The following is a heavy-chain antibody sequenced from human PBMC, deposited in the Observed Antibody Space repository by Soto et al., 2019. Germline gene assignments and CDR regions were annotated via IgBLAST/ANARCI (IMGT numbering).Heavy chain of an antibody. V-gene: IGHV1-2*04. CDR3: ARESGGATATLDYYYFYVDV. D-gene: IGHD5-12*01. J-gene: IGHJ6*03. CDR1: GGPFNGFF. Sequence: QVEPVQVGGGVREPGASSNGFRRVSGGPFNGFFLNWVRQAPGKRFGWMGWINPNGGVTKYAQKVQGWVSMTRDTSIRTVYMQLSRLRSDDTAVYYCARESGGATATLDYYYFYVDVWGTGTTVTVSS. CDR2: INPNGGVT.